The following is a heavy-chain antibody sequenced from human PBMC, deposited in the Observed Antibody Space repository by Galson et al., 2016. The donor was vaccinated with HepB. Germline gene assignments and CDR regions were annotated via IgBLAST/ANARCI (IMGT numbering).Heavy chain of an antibody. CDR2: MNPKSGNT. J-gene: IGHJ4*02. V-gene: IGHV1-8*01. D-gene: IGHD3-16*01. Sequence: VKVSCKASGYTFTNNDINWVRQATGQGLEWMGWMNPKSGNTGYAQKFQGRGTMTSNSSLGTADMALRSLTSEDTAVYYCARGIRIVGASTYLFDYWGQGTPVTVSS. CDR1: GYTFTNND. CDR3: ARGIRIVGASTYLFDY.